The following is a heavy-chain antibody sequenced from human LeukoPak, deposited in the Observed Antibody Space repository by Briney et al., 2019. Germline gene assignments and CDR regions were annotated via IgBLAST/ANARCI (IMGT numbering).Heavy chain of an antibody. CDR3: ARRGYSYGRPFFFDY. CDR2: INHSGST. CDR1: GGSFSGYY. V-gene: IGHV4-34*01. Sequence: SETLSLTCAVYGGSFSGYYWSWIRQPPGKGLEWIGEINHSGSTNYNPSLKSRVTISVDTSKNQFSLKLSSVTAADTAVYYCARRGYSYGRPFFFDYWGQGTLVTVSS. D-gene: IGHD5-18*01. J-gene: IGHJ4*02.